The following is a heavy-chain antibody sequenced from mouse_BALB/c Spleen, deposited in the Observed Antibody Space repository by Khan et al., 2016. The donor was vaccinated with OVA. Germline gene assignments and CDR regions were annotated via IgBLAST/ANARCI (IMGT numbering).Heavy chain of an antibody. CDR1: GYSITSGYG. D-gene: IGHD1-1*01. V-gene: IGHV3-2*02. J-gene: IGHJ2*01. CDR2: ISYSGSP. CDR3: ARNKKIVATYLDY. Sequence: VQLKESGPGLVKPSQSLSLTCTVTGYSITSGYGWNWIRQFPGNKLEWMGYISYSGSPNYNPSLKSRISITRDTSKNQFFLQLNSVTTEDTATYYCARNKKIVATYLDYWGQGTTLTVSS.